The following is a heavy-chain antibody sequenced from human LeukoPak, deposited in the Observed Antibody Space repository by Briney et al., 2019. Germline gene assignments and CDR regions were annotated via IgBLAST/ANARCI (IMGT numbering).Heavy chain of an antibody. CDR3: ARALGYDFWSGYYTGYWFDP. J-gene: IGHJ5*02. CDR2: IYYSGST. D-gene: IGHD3-3*01. Sequence: SETLSLTCTVSGGSISSYYWSWIRQPPGKGLEWIGYIYYSGSTNYNPSLKSRVTISVDTSKNQFSLKLSSVTAADTAVYYCARALGYDFWSGYYTGYWFDPWGQGTLVTVSS. CDR1: GGSISSYY. V-gene: IGHV4-59*01.